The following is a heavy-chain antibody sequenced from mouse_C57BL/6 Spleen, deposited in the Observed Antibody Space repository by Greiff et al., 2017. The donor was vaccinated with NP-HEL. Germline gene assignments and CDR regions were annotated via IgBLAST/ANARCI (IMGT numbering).Heavy chain of an antibody. J-gene: IGHJ2*01. CDR3: TREERMGYPFDY. D-gene: IGHD2-2*01. CDR2: ISSGGDYI. V-gene: IGHV5-9-1*02. CDR1: GFTFSSYA. Sequence: EVQRVESGEGLVKPGGSLKLSCAASGFTFSSYAMSWVRQTPEKRLEWVAYISSGGDYIYYADTVKGRFTISRDNARNTLYLQMSSLKSEDTAMYYCTREERMGYPFDYWGQGTTLTVSS.